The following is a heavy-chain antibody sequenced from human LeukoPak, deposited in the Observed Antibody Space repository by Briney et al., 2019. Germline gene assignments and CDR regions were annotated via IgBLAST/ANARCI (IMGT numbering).Heavy chain of an antibody. D-gene: IGHD1-1*01. CDR1: GGTFSSYA. Sequence: SVKASCXASGGTFSSYAISWVRQAPGQGLEWMGGIIPIFGTANYAQKFQGRVTITADESTSTAYMELSSLRSEDTAVYYCASLYNWNDVGLGPMDVWGKGTTVTVSS. J-gene: IGHJ6*03. CDR2: IIPIFGTA. CDR3: ASLYNWNDVGLGPMDV. V-gene: IGHV1-69*13.